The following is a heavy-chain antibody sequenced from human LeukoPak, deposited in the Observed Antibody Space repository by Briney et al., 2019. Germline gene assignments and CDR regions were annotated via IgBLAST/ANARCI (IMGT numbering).Heavy chain of an antibody. V-gene: IGHV3-30*18. D-gene: IGHD3-22*01. CDR2: ISYDGSNK. Sequence: GGSLRLSCAASGFTFSSFGMHWVRQAPGKGLEWVAVISYDGSNKYYADSVKGRFTISGDNSKSTLYLQMHSLKTEDTAVYYCAKDGTGDYDTTGYYLLGHFQCWGQGTLVTVSS. CDR1: GFTFSSFG. J-gene: IGHJ1*01. CDR3: AKDGTGDYDTTGYYLLGHFQC.